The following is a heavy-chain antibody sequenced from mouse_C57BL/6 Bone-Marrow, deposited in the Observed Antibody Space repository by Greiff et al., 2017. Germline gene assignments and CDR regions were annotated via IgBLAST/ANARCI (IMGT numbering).Heavy chain of an antibody. CDR1: GYTFTSYW. Sequence: QVQLQQSGAELVKPGASVKLSCKASGYTFTSYWMHWVKQRPGRGLEWIGRSDPNSGGTKYNEKFKSKATLTVDTPSSTAYMQLSSLTSEDSAVYYCARAYSNYVCWYFDVWGTGTTVTVSS. V-gene: IGHV1-72*01. CDR2: SDPNSGGT. CDR3: ARAYSNYVCWYFDV. J-gene: IGHJ1*03. D-gene: IGHD2-5*01.